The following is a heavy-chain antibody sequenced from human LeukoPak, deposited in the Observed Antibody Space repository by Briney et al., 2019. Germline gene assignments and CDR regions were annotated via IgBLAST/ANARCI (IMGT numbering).Heavy chain of an antibody. Sequence: PGRSLRLSCAASGFSFEDYAMHWVRQVPGKGLEWVSGISWISGRIGYADSVKGRLTISRDNAKNSLYLQMNSLRAEDTALYYCARDHYYDSSGYHYFDYWGQGTLVTVSS. V-gene: IGHV3-9*01. CDR3: ARDHYYDSSGYHYFDY. CDR1: GFSFEDYA. D-gene: IGHD3-22*01. CDR2: ISWISGRI. J-gene: IGHJ4*02.